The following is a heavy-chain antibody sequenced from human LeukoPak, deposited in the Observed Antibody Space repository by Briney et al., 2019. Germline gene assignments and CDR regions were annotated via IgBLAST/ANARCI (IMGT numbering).Heavy chain of an antibody. D-gene: IGHD6-13*01. CDR2: FDPEDGET. J-gene: IGHJ4*02. Sequence: GASVKVSCKVSGYTLTELSMHWVRQAPGKGLEWMGGFDPEDGETIYAQKFQGRVTMTEDTSTDTAYMELSSLRSEDTAVYYCATDISIAAAGTAFDYWGQGTPVTVSS. CDR1: GYTLTELS. CDR3: ATDISIAAAGTAFDY. V-gene: IGHV1-24*01.